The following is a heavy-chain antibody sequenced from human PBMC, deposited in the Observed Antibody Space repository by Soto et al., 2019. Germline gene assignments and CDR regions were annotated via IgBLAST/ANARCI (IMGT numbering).Heavy chain of an antibody. D-gene: IGHD2-21*02. V-gene: IGHV1-2*02. CDR2: INPNSGGT. J-gene: IGHJ5*02. CDR3: ARLYCGGDCYLRRTNWFDP. Sequence: GASVKVSCKASGYTFTGYYMHWVRQAPGQGLEWMGWINPNSGGTNYAQKFQGRVTMTRDTSISTAYMELSRLRSDDTAVYYCARLYCGGDCYLRRTNWFDPWGQGTLVTVSS. CDR1: GYTFTGYY.